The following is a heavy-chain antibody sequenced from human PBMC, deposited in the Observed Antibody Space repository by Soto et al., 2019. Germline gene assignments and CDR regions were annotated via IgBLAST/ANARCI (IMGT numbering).Heavy chain of an antibody. D-gene: IGHD3-3*01. CDR2: ISAYNGNT. Sequence: GASVKVSCKASGYTFASYGSSWVRQAPGQGLEWMGWISAYNGNTNYAQKLQGRVTMTTDTSTSTAYMELRSLRSDDTAVYYCARGKVITIFGVVIMGDFDYWGQGTLVTVS. J-gene: IGHJ4*02. CDR3: ARGKVITIFGVVIMGDFDY. CDR1: GYTFASYG. V-gene: IGHV1-18*01.